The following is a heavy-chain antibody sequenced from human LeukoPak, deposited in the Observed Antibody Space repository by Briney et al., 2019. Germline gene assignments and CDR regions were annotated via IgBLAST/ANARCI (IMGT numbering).Heavy chain of an antibody. J-gene: IGHJ4*02. V-gene: IGHV3-23*01. CDR1: AFTFSSYA. CDR3: ATSRGQYYYGSVY. Sequence: GGSLRLSCAASAFTFSSYAMSWVRQAPGKGLEWVSAISGSGGSTYYADSVKGRFTTSRDNSKNTLYLQMNSLRAEDTAVYYCATSRGQYYYGSVYWGQGTLVTVSS. D-gene: IGHD3-10*01. CDR2: ISGSGGST.